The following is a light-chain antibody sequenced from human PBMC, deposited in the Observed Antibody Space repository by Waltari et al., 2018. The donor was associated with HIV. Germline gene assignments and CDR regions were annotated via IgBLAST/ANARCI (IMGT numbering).Light chain of an antibody. Sequence: YELTQPPSVSVSPGQTARITRYGDVLPTEYTYWYQQKPGQAPVLVIHTDIERPSGIPERFSGSSSGTTVTLTISGVQAEDEADYYCQSTDSSGAFVFGTGTRVTVL. V-gene: IGLV3-25*03. CDR3: QSTDSSGAFV. CDR1: VLPTEY. J-gene: IGLJ1*01. CDR2: TDI.